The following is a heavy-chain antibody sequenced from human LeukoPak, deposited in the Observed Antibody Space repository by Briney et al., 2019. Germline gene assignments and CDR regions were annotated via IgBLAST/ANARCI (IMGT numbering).Heavy chain of an antibody. D-gene: IGHD3-22*01. V-gene: IGHV5-51*01. CDR3: ARLPRQGSSGLGWLDP. CDR2: IYPGDSDT. Sequence: GESLKISCKGSAYSFTSYWIGWVRQMPGKGLEWMGIIYPGDSDTRYSPSFQGQVTISADKSISTAYLQWRSLKASDSAMYYCARLPRQGSSGLGWLDPWGQGTLVTVSS. J-gene: IGHJ5*02. CDR1: AYSFTSYW.